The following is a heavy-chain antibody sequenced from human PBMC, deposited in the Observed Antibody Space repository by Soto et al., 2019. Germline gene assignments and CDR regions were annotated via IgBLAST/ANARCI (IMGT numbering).Heavy chain of an antibody. CDR1: GGSFSGYY. Sequence: SETLSLTCAVYGGSFSGYYWSWILQPPGKGLEWIGEINHSGSTNYNPSLKSRVTISVDTSKNQFSLKLSSVTAADTAVYYCARWSGRAFDIWGQGTMVTVSS. CDR3: ARWSGRAFDI. CDR2: INHSGST. J-gene: IGHJ3*02. V-gene: IGHV4-34*01.